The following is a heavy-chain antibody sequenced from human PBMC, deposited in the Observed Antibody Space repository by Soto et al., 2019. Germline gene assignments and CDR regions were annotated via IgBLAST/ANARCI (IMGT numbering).Heavy chain of an antibody. CDR1: GFIFSDYA. J-gene: IGHJ4*02. Sequence: PGGSLSLSCVASGFIFSDYAMTWVRQAPGKGLEWVATISARGGNIEYADSVKGRFTISGDNSKNTLFLQMNSLRAEDTAVYYCAKDREGASIWHFVYWGQGTLVTVSS. CDR3: AKDREGASIWHFVY. D-gene: IGHD1-26*01. CDR2: ISARGGNI. V-gene: IGHV3-23*01.